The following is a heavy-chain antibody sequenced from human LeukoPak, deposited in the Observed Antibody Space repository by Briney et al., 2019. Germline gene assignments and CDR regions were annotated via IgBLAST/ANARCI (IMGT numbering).Heavy chain of an antibody. Sequence: ASVKVSCKASGGTFSSYAISWVRQAPGQGLEWMGGIIPIFGTANYAQKLQGRVTITADESTSTAYMELSSLRSEDTAVYYCARDRSSTSWDDAFDIWGQGTMVTVSS. V-gene: IGHV1-69*13. J-gene: IGHJ3*02. CDR3: ARDRSSTSWDDAFDI. D-gene: IGHD2-2*01. CDR2: IIPIFGTA. CDR1: GGTFSSYA.